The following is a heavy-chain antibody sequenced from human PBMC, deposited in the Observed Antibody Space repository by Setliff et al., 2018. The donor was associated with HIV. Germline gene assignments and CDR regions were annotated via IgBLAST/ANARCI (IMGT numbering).Heavy chain of an antibody. D-gene: IGHD6-25*01. J-gene: IGHJ5*02. V-gene: IGHV4-34*01. CDR2: IYHSGST. CDR3: TREKFGSGSSVPEVRLFDP. CDR1: NGSFSGYY. Sequence: PSETLSLTCAVYNGSFSGYYWTWIRQPPGKGLEWIGNIYHSGSTYYNPSLKSRVTISLDRSKNQFSLRLRSVTAADTAVYFCTREKFGSGSSVPEVRLFDPWGQGTLVTVSS.